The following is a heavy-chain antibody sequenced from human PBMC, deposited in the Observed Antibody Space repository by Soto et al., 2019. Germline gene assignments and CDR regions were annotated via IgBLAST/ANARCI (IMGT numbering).Heavy chain of an antibody. CDR2: ISGGGVNT. J-gene: IGHJ6*02. Sequence: PGGSLRLSCAASGFTFNSFAMSWVRQAPGKGLGWVSGISGGGVNTYYADSVKGRFTISRDNSKNTLYLQMNSLRAEDTAVYYCAKAPDKYSWSYHYYGIDVWGQGTTVTVSS. V-gene: IGHV3-23*01. CDR3: AKAPDKYSWSYHYYGIDV. CDR1: GFTFNSFA. D-gene: IGHD1-26*01.